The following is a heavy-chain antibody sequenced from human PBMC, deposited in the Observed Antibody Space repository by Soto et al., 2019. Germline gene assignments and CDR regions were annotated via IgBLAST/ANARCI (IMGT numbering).Heavy chain of an antibody. Sequence: SETLSLTCTVSGGSISSGVYYWSWIRQHPGKGLEWIGYIYYSGSTYYNPSLKSRVTISVDTSKNQFSLKLSSVTAADTAVYYCARLAQQLTWFDPWGQGTLVTVSS. J-gene: IGHJ5*02. CDR1: GGSISSGVYY. V-gene: IGHV4-31*03. CDR3: ARLAQQLTWFDP. CDR2: IYYSGST. D-gene: IGHD6-13*01.